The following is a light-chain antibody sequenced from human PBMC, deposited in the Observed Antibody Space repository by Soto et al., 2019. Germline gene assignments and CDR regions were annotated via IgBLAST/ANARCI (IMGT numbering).Light chain of an antibody. J-gene: IGKJ4*01. V-gene: IGKV3-20*01. CDR3: QQYGSSTDT. CDR1: QSVSSSY. Sequence: EIVLTQSPGTLSLSPGERATLSCRASQSVSSSYLAWYQQKPGQAPRLLIYGASSRATGIPDRFSGSGSGTDFTLTISRLEPEDFAVYYCQQYGSSTDTCGGGTKAEIK. CDR2: GAS.